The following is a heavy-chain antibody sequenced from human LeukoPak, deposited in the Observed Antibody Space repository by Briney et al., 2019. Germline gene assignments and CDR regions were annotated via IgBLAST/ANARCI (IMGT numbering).Heavy chain of an antibody. J-gene: IGHJ4*02. CDR3: ARDYGGPHYFDY. CDR1: GYTFTSYG. CDR2: ISAYNGNT. Sequence: GASVKVSCKASGYTFTSYGISWVRQAPGQGLEWMGWISAYNGNTNYAQKLQGRVTMTTDTSTSTAYRELRSLRSDDTAVYYCARDYGGPHYFDYWGQGTLVTVSS. V-gene: IGHV1-18*01. D-gene: IGHD2-15*01.